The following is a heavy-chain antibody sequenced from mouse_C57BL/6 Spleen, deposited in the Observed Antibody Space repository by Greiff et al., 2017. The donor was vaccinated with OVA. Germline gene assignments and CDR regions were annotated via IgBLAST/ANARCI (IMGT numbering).Heavy chain of an antibody. Sequence: EVQLVESGGGLVKPGGSLKLSCAASGFTFSSYAMSWVRQTPEKRLEWVATISDGGSYTYYPDNVKGRFTISRDNAKNNLYLQMSHLKSEDTAMYYCARESPFYYWGQGTTLTVSS. CDR3: ARESPFYY. CDR2: ISDGGSYT. V-gene: IGHV5-4*01. CDR1: GFTFSSYA. J-gene: IGHJ2*01.